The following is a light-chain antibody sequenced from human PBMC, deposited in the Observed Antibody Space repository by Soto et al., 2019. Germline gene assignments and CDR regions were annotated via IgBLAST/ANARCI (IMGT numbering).Light chain of an antibody. Sequence: SYELTQPPSVSVAPGQTARITCGGDNIGSKSVHWYQQKPGQAPFLVVYDDNDRPSGIPERFSGSDSGNTATLTISRVEAGDEADYYCQVWHSGVDWVFGGGTKFTVL. CDR3: QVWHSGVDWV. CDR2: DDN. J-gene: IGLJ2*01. V-gene: IGLV3-21*02. CDR1: NIGSKS.